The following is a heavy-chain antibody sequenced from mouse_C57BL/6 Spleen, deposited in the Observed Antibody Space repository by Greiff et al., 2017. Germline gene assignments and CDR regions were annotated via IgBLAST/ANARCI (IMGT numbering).Heavy chain of an antibody. D-gene: IGHD2-2*01. CDR3: TRGSYYGYDGLAY. V-gene: IGHV1-5*01. CDR2: IYPGNSDT. CDR1: GYTFTSYW. Sequence: EVQLQQSGTVLARPGASVKMSCKTSGYTFTSYWMHWVKQRPGQGLEWIGAIYPGNSDTSYNQKFKGKAKLTAVTSASTAYMELSSLTNEDSAVYYCTRGSYYGYDGLAYWGQGTLVTVAA. J-gene: IGHJ3*01.